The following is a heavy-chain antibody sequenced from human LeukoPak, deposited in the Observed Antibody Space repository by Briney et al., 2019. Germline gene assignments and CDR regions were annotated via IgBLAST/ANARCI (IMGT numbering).Heavy chain of an antibody. Sequence: SETLSLTCTVSSGSISSSGYYCSWIRQHPGKGLEWIGSIYYSGSTYYNPSLKSRVTISVDTSKNQSSLRLSAVTAADAAVYYCARLQGTSSTYAFDYWGQGTLVTVSS. V-gene: IGHV4-39*01. CDR1: SGSISSSGYY. CDR2: IYYSGST. D-gene: IGHD2/OR15-2a*01. J-gene: IGHJ4*02. CDR3: ARLQGTSSTYAFDY.